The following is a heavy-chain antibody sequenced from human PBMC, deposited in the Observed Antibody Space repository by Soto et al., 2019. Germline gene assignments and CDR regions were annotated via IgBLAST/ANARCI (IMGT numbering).Heavy chain of an antibody. CDR1: GFSFASFA. CDR3: AKWSYLDH. V-gene: IGHV3-23*01. Sequence: GGSLRLSCTTSGFSFASFAMTWVRQAPGKGLEWVATISGSDGKTYYADSVKGRFSTSRDTSRNTLYLQMNSLRADDTAIYYCAKWSYLDHWGQGTRVTVSS. J-gene: IGHJ4*02. D-gene: IGHD3-3*01. CDR2: ISGSDGKT.